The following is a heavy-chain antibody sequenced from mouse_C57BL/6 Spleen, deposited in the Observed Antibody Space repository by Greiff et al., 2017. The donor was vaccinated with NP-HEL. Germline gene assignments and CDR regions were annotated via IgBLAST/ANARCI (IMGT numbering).Heavy chain of an antibody. CDR2: LYPGDGDT. Sequence: QVQLQQSGPELVKPGASVKISCKASGYAFSSSWMNWVKQRPGKGLEWIGRLYPGDGDTNYNGKFKGKATLTADKSSSTAYMQLSSLTSEDSAVYFCARSRLLPAWFAYWGEGTLVTVSA. D-gene: IGHD2-3*01. J-gene: IGHJ3*01. CDR3: ARSRLLPAWFAY. CDR1: GYAFSSSW. V-gene: IGHV1-82*01.